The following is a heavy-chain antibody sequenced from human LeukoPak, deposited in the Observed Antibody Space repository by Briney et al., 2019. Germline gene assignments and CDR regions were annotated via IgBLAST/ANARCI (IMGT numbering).Heavy chain of an antibody. J-gene: IGHJ4*02. CDR2: ISSSSSYI. CDR3: ARGSPRDYPFDY. D-gene: IGHD4-17*01. V-gene: IGHV3-21*01. CDR1: GFTFSSYS. Sequence: PGGSLRLSCAASGFTFSSYSMNWVRQAPGKGLEWVSSISSSSSYIYYADSVKGRFTISRDNAKNSLYLQMNSLRDEDTAVYFCARGSPRDYPFDYWGQGTLVTVSS.